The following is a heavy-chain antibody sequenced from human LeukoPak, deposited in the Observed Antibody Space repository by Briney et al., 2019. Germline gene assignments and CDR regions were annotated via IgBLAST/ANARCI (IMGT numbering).Heavy chain of an antibody. CDR1: GYSISSGYY. Sequence: PSETLSLTCTVSGYSISSGYYWGWIRQPPGKGLEWIGTIYHSGSTYFNLSLKSRVTISVDTSKNQFSLKLSSVTAADTAVYYCARGRVQGFGPHYFDYWGQGTLVTVSS. J-gene: IGHJ4*02. D-gene: IGHD3-10*01. V-gene: IGHV4-38-2*02. CDR2: IYHSGST. CDR3: ARGRVQGFGPHYFDY.